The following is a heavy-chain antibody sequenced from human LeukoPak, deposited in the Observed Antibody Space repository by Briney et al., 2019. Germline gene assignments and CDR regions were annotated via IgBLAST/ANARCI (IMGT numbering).Heavy chain of an antibody. CDR1: GYSFTSYW. CDR3: ARLMNYYDSSGYSPSAVDY. CDR2: TYPGDSDT. D-gene: IGHD3-22*01. J-gene: IGHJ4*02. Sequence: GESLKISCKGSGYSFTSYWIGWVRQMPGKGLEWMGITYPGDSDTRYSPSFQGQVTISAEKSISTAYLQWSSLKASDTAMYYCARLMNYYDSSGYSPSAVDYWGQGTLVTVSS. V-gene: IGHV5-51*01.